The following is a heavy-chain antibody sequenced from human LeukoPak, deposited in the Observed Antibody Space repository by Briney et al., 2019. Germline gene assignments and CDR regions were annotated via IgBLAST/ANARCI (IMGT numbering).Heavy chain of an antibody. CDR3: ARHSVSTFDH. D-gene: IGHD5/OR15-5a*01. CDR1: GYTFTSYD. J-gene: IGHJ4*02. CDR2: INPNSGNR. Sequence: ASVKVSCKASGYTFTSYDINWVRQATGQGPEWVGWINPNSGNRGSALKFQGRVTMTRDTSINTAYMELNSLTSEDTAVYYCARHSVSTFDHWGQGTPVTVSS. V-gene: IGHV1-8*01.